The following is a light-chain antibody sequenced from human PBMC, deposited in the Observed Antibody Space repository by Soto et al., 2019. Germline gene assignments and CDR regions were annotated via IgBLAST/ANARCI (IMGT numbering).Light chain of an antibody. CDR1: GSNIGSHD. V-gene: IGLV1-47*02. CDR3: VAWDDSLSGRV. J-gene: IGLJ3*02. Sequence: QSVLTQPPSASGTPGQRVTISCSGSGSNIGSHDVYWYQHLPGTAPKVLIYRNDQRPSGVPDRFSASRSGTSASLAISGLRSEDEADYYCVAWDDSLSGRVFGGRTKVTVL. CDR2: RND.